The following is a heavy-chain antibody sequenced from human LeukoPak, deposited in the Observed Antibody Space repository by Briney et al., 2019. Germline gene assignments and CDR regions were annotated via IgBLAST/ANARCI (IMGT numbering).Heavy chain of an antibody. V-gene: IGHV3-48*04. D-gene: IGHD3-10*01. Sequence: GGSLRLSCAASGFTFRTYGMNWVRQAPGKGLEWISYINSNSDTVHYSNSVEGRFTISRDNAKNSLYLQMNSLRAEDTAVYYCARDATMVPLYYYYYMDVWGKGTTVTVSS. CDR3: ARDATMVPLYYYYYMDV. CDR1: GFTFRTYG. J-gene: IGHJ6*03. CDR2: INSNSDTV.